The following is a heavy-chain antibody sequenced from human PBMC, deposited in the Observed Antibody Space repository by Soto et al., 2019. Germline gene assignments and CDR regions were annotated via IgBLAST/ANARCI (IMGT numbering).Heavy chain of an antibody. Sequence: EVQLLESGGGLVQPGGSLRLSCAASGFTFGSFAMTWVRQAPGKGLEWVSGTSASGDRTFYADSVKGRFTISRDNSNNKLFLKMSRMLAADTAIYYCVIRIVPSAILGASDIWGAGPMVTVSS. CDR3: VIRIVPSAILGASDI. CDR1: GFTFGSFA. V-gene: IGHV3-23*01. J-gene: IGHJ3*02. D-gene: IGHD3-16*01. CDR2: TSASGDRT.